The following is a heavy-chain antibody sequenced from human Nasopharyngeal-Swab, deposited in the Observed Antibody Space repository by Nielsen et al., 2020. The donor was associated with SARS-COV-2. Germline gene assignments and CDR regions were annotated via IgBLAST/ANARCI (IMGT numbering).Heavy chain of an antibody. CDR1: GFTVSANY. J-gene: IGHJ3*02. CDR2: IYSGGTT. D-gene: IGHD3-22*01. CDR3: AKDRNTMIVVVITGQGAFDI. Sequence: GGSLRLSCAASGFTVSANYMSWVRQAPGKGLEWVSSIYSGGTTYYADSVKGRFTISRDNSKNTLYLQMNSLRAEDTAVYYCAKDRNTMIVVVITGQGAFDIWGQGTMVTVSS. V-gene: IGHV3-53*01.